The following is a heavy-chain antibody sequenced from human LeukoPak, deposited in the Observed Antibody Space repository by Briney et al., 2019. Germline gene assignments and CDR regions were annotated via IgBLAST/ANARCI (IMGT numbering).Heavy chain of an antibody. Sequence: GGSLRLSCAASGFTFSSYSMNWVRQAPGKGLEWVSSISSSSSYIYYADSVKGRFTISRDNAKNSLYLQMNSLRAEDTAVYYCARLGSSWFAIDHWGQGTLVTVSS. V-gene: IGHV3-21*01. CDR1: GFTFSSYS. CDR2: ISSSSSYI. J-gene: IGHJ4*02. CDR3: ARLGSSWFAIDH. D-gene: IGHD6-13*01.